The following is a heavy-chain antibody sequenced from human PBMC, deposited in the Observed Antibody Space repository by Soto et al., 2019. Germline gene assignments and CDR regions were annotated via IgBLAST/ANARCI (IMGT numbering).Heavy chain of an antibody. V-gene: IGHV3-23*01. J-gene: IGHJ3*02. Sequence: GRSLRLSCAASGFTFSSYAMSWVRQAPGKGLEWVSGISGSGGATYYADSVKGRFTISRDNSKNTLYLQMNSLRAEDTAVYYCSRDRYCSGGSCYSEWAFDIWGQGTMVTVSS. D-gene: IGHD2-15*01. CDR2: ISGSGGAT. CDR1: GFTFSSYA. CDR3: SRDRYCSGGSCYSEWAFDI.